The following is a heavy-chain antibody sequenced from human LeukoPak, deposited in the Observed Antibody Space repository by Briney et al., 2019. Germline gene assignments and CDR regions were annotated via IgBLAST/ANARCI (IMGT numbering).Heavy chain of an antibody. CDR2: ISAYNGNT. Sequence: GASVKVSCKASGYTFTGYYMHWVRQAPGQGLEWMGWISAYNGNTNYAQKLQGRVTMTTDTSTSTAYMELRSLRSDDTAVYYCARDRVQYSNYDLGYWGQGTLVTVSS. V-gene: IGHV1-18*04. CDR3: ARDRVQYSNYDLGY. CDR1: GYTFTGYY. J-gene: IGHJ4*02. D-gene: IGHD4-11*01.